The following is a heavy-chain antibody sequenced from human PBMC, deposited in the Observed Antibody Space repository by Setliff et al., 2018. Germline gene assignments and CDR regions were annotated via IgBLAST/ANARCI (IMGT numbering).Heavy chain of an antibody. V-gene: IGHV4-4*07. CDR3: ARVRITPYCMDV. J-gene: IGHJ6*03. CDR1: GGSMGSYY. CDR2: VYTTGST. D-gene: IGHD3-10*01. Sequence: ETLSLTCTVSGGSMGSYYWTWIRQSAGKGPEWIGRVYTTGSTAFNPSLNSRVTMSLDKSKNQFSLKLYSVTAADTAVYFCARVRITPYCMDVWGKGTTVTVSS.